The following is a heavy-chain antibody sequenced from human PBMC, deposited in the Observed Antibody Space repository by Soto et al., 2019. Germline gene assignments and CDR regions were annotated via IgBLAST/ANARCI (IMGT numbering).Heavy chain of an antibody. CDR3: ARAVSSSWYNDNWFDP. Sequence: ASVKVSCKASGYTFTSYDINWVRQATGQGLEWMGWMNPNSGNTGYAQKFQGRVTMTRNTSISTAYMELSSLRSEDTAVYYCARAVSSSWYNDNWFDPWGQGTLGTVSS. CDR1: GYTFTSYD. V-gene: IGHV1-8*01. D-gene: IGHD6-13*01. J-gene: IGHJ5*02. CDR2: MNPNSGNT.